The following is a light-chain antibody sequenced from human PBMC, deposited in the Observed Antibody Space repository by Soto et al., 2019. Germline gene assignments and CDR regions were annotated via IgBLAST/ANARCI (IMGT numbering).Light chain of an antibody. J-gene: IGLJ3*02. V-gene: IGLV2-14*01. CDR2: DVS. Sequence: QSALTQPASVSGSPEQSITISCTGTSSDIGGYNYVSWYQQHPGKVPKLMIYDVSNRPSGVSNRFSGSKSGNTASLTISGLQAEDEADYYCISYTTRSTWVFGGGTKLTVL. CDR1: SSDIGGYNY. CDR3: ISYTTRSTWV.